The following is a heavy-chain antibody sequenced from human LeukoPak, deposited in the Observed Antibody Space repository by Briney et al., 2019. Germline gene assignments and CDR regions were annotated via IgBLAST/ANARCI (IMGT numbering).Heavy chain of an antibody. CDR1: GFTFSNYG. CDR3: ARDHSGTQDY. J-gene: IGHJ4*02. CDR2: IWDDGSNE. V-gene: IGHV3-33*01. Sequence: GSLRLSCAASGFTFSNYGMHWVRPAPGKGLGWVAVIWDDGSNEYYADSVKGRFTIFRDNRRNTLYLQMNSLRAEDTAVYSCARDHSGTQDYWGQGTLVTVSS. D-gene: IGHD1-1*01.